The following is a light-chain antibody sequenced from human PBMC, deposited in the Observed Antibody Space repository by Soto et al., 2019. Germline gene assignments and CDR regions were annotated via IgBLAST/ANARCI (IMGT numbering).Light chain of an antibody. J-gene: IGLJ3*02. Sequence: QAVVTQPPSVSGAPGQRVTISCTGNSSNLGAGYDVHWYQQLPGAAPKLVIFGNRNRPSGVPERFSGSKSGTLASLAITGLQAEDEADYYCQAYDYSLTASVFGGGTKVTVL. CDR1: SSNLGAGYD. CDR2: GNR. CDR3: QAYDYSLTASV. V-gene: IGLV1-40*01.